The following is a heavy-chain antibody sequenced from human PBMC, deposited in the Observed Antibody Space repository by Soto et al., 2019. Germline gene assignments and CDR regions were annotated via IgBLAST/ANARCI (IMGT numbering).Heavy chain of an antibody. J-gene: IGHJ6*02. CDR2: INHSGST. CDR1: GGSFSGYY. CDR3: AREEVPQWFTRGYYGMDV. D-gene: IGHD2-2*01. V-gene: IGHV4-34*01. Sequence: SETLSLTCAVHGGSFSGYYWTWIRQPPGKGLEWIGDINHSGSTNYNSSLKSRVTISVDTSKNQLSLKLRSVTAADTAVYYCAREEVPQWFTRGYYGMDVWGQGTTVTVSS.